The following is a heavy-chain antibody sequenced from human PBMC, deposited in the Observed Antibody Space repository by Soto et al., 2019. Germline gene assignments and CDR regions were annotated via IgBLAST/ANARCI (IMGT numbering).Heavy chain of an antibody. V-gene: IGHV1-46*01. CDR1: GYTFTMYY. Sequence: ASVKVSCKTSGYTFTMYYMHWVRQAPGEGLVWLGLINPTGGGTSYAQKFQGRVTMTRDTSTSTVDMELNSLKSEDTAVYYCAVSTDSSGAFDVWGQGTMVTVSS. J-gene: IGHJ3*01. CDR3: AVSTDSSGAFDV. CDR2: INPTGGGT. D-gene: IGHD3-22*01.